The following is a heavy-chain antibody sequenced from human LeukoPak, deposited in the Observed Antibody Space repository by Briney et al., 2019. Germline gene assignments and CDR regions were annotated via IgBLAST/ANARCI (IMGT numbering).Heavy chain of an antibody. D-gene: IGHD6-19*01. CDR2: IKQDGSEK. V-gene: IGHV3-7*01. CDR3: ARVSSSGWDYYYYYYMDV. J-gene: IGHJ6*03. CDR1: GFIFTSYW. Sequence: GGSLRLSCAASGFIFTSYWMTWVRQAPGKGLEWVANIKQDGSEKYYVDSVKGRFTISRDNAKNSLYLQMNSLRADDTAVYYCARVSSSGWDYYYYYYMDVWGKGTTDTVSS.